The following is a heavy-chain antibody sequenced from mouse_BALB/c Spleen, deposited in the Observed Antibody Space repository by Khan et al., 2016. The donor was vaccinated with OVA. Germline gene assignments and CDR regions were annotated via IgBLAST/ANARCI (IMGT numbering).Heavy chain of an antibody. CDR3: SRWDGAWFAY. D-gene: IGHD1-1*02. CDR1: GYTFTEYT. V-gene: IGHV1-18*01. Sequence: VQLKQSGPELVKPGASVKISCKTSGYTFTEYTMHWVKQSRGKSLEWIGGITPNNGDTSSNQKFKGKATLTVDKSSSTAYMELRSLTSEDSAVYYCSRWDGAWFAYWGQGTLVTVSA. CDR2: ITPNNGDT. J-gene: IGHJ3*01.